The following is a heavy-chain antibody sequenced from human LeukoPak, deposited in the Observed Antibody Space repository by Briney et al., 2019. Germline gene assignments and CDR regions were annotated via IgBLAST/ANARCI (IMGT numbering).Heavy chain of an antibody. Sequence: SETLSLTCTVSSDSFGSYYWSWIRQPPWKGLEWIGYIYYSGNTNYDPSLKSRVTISVDTSKNQFSLKLSSVAAADTAVYYCARRGSGKYFDQWGQGTLVTVSS. V-gene: IGHV4-59*08. D-gene: IGHD3-10*01. CDR1: SDSFGSYY. CDR2: IYYSGNT. CDR3: ARRGSGKYFDQ. J-gene: IGHJ4*02.